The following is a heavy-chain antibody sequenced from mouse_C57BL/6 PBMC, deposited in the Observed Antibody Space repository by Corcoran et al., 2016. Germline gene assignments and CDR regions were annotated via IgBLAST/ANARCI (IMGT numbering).Heavy chain of an antibody. CDR1: GYTFTDYN. CDR2: INPNNGGT. J-gene: IGHJ4*01. Sequence: EVQLQQSGPELVKTGASVNITCKAYGYTFTDYNMDWVKQSHGKSIEWIGDINPNNGGTIYNQKFKGKATLNVDKSSSTAYMELRSLTSEGTAVYYCSRSEVFFQDYWGQGTSVTVSS. CDR3: SRSEVFFQDY. V-gene: IGHV1-18*01.